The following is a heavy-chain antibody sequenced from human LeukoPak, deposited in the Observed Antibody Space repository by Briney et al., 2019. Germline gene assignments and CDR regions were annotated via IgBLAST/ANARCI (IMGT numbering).Heavy chain of an antibody. CDR2: IYHSGST. Sequence: SETLSLTCAVSGGSISSSNWWSWVRQPPGKGLEWIGEIYHSGSTNYNPSLKSRVTILVDKSKNQFSLKLSSVTAADTALYYCARRPRTHSGYDYGAQDYWGQGTLVTVSS. CDR1: GGSISSSNW. CDR3: ARRPRTHSGYDYGAQDY. V-gene: IGHV4-4*02. J-gene: IGHJ4*02. D-gene: IGHD5-12*01.